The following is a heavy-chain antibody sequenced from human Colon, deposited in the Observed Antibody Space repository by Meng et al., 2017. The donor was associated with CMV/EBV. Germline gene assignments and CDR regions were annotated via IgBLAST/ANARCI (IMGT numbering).Heavy chain of an antibody. J-gene: IGHJ4*02. Sequence: GGSLRLSCAASGFPFSHYAMTWVRQAPGKGLEWVSTISGTGERTYVADSLKGRLTISRDKSNNTLSLRLSGMRAEDTAIYYCTRDYTNAVVPDALGYWGQGTLVTVSS. CDR1: GFPFSHYA. V-gene: IGHV3-23*01. CDR3: TRDYTNAVVPDALGY. D-gene: IGHD2-8*01. CDR2: ISGTGERT.